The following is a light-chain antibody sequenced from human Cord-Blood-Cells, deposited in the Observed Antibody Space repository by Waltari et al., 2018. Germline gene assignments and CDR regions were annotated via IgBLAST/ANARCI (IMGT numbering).Light chain of an antibody. J-gene: IGKJ3*01. CDR2: GTP. CDR3: PQYGSSQFT. V-gene: IGKV3-20*01. CDR1: QSVSSSY. Sequence: EIVLTQSPGTLSLSPGERATLSCRASQSVSSSYLAWYQQQPGQAPRLLIYGTPSRATGIPDRFRGSWSETDFSLTISRLEPEEFAVYYCPQYGSSQFTFGPETKVDIK.